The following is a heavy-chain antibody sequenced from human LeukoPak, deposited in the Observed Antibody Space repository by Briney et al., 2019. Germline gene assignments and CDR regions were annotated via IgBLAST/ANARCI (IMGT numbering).Heavy chain of an antibody. Sequence: SETLSLTCTVSGGSISSSSHYWGWIRQPPGKGLEWIGSIYYSGSAYYSPSLESRVTISVDTSKNQFSLKLNSVTAADTAVYYCATQLKNSSYDLYYYYYMDVWGKGTTVTVSS. V-gene: IGHV4-39*07. CDR3: ATQLKNSSYDLYYYYYMDV. D-gene: IGHD5-12*01. CDR1: GGSISSSSHY. J-gene: IGHJ6*03. CDR2: IYYSGSA.